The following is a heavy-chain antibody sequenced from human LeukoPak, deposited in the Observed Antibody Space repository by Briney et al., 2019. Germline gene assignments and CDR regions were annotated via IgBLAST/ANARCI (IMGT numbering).Heavy chain of an antibody. CDR3: AKDQGSSSAAYYFDY. CDR1: GFTFSSYA. Sequence: GGSLRLSCAASGFTFSSYAMSWVRQAPGKGLEWVSTIGGSGGDTYYADSVKGRFTISRDNSKNTLYLQMNSLRAEDTAVYYCAKDQGSSSAAYYFDYWGQGTLVTVSS. J-gene: IGHJ4*02. V-gene: IGHV3-23*01. CDR2: IGGSGGDT. D-gene: IGHD6-6*01.